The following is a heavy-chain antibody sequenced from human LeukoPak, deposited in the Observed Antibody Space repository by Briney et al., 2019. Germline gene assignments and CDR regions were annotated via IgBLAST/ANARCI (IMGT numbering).Heavy chain of an antibody. CDR3: ARERVVGSNYDFSALNYYYYGMDV. V-gene: IGHV1-2*04. Sequence: ASVKVSCKASGYTFTGYYMHWVRQAPGQGLEWMGWINPNSGGTNYAQKFQGWVTMTRDTSISTAYMELSRLRSDDTAVYYCARERVVGSNYDFSALNYYYYGMDVRGQGTTVTVSS. D-gene: IGHD3-3*01. CDR1: GYTFTGYY. J-gene: IGHJ6*02. CDR2: INPNSGGT.